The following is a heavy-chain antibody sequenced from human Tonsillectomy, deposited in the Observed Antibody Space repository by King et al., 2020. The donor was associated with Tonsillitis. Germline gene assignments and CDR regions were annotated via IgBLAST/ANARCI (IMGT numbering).Heavy chain of an antibody. V-gene: IGHV3-30-3*01. CDR3: ARDTHKYSTSWSYAFHI. CDR2: ISDDGGKK. D-gene: IGHD2-2*01. Sequence: QLVQSGGGVVQPGRSLRLSCAASGFLFNSYAIHWVRQAPGKGLEWVTVISDDGGKKYYADSVKGRFTISRDNFKNTLYLQMNSLRPEDTAIYYCARDTHKYSTSWSYAFHIWGQGTLVTVSS. J-gene: IGHJ3*02. CDR1: GFLFNSYA.